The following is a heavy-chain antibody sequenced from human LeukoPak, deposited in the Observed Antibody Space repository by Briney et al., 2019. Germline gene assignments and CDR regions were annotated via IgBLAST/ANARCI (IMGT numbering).Heavy chain of an antibody. J-gene: IGHJ4*02. CDR3: ARHQGPD. CDR1: GYTFSNYY. Sequence: ASVKVSCKTSGYTFSNYYMHWVRQAPGQGLEWMGIINPSGGTTSYAQKFQGRVTLTRDTSSSTVYMELSSLTSEDTAVCYCARHQGPDWGQGTLVTVSS. CDR2: INPSGGTT. V-gene: IGHV1-46*01.